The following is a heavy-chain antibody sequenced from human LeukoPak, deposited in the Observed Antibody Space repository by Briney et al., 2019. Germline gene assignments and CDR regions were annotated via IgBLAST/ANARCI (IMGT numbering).Heavy chain of an antibody. Sequence: GGSLRLSCAASGFTFSSYSMNWVRQAPGQGLEWVSSISSSSSYIYYADSVKGRFTISSDNAKNSLYLQMNSLRAEDTAVYYCARGLSYYDILTGYYKPYDYWGQGALVTVSS. CDR1: GFTFSSYS. CDR3: ARGLSYYDILTGYYKPYDY. J-gene: IGHJ4*02. CDR2: ISSSSSYI. D-gene: IGHD3-9*01. V-gene: IGHV3-21*01.